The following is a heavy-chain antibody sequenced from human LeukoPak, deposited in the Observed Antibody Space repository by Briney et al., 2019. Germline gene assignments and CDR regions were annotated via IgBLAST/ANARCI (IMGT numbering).Heavy chain of an antibody. J-gene: IGHJ5*02. Sequence: SGTLSLTCTVSGGSISSGSYYWSWIRQPAGKGLEWIGRIYTSGSTNYNPSLKSRVTISVDTSKNQFSLKLSSVTAVDTAVYYCARDTSSGYYYDSSGLNWFDPWGQGTLVTVSS. V-gene: IGHV4-61*02. CDR1: GGSISSGSYY. CDR2: IYTSGST. D-gene: IGHD3-22*01. CDR3: ARDTSSGYYYDSSGLNWFDP.